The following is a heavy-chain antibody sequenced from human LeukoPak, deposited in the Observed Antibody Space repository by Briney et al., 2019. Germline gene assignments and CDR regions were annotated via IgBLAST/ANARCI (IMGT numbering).Heavy chain of an antibody. CDR2: IKQGGSEK. D-gene: IGHD1-1*01. CDR1: GFTFSSYW. Sequence: PGGSLRLSCAASGFTFSSYWMSWVRQAPGKGLEWVATIKQGGSEKYYVDSLKGRFTISRDNAKNSLYLQMSSLRAEDTALYYCARVRTGAYYFDYWGQGTLVTVSS. J-gene: IGHJ4*02. CDR3: ARVRTGAYYFDY. V-gene: IGHV3-7*04.